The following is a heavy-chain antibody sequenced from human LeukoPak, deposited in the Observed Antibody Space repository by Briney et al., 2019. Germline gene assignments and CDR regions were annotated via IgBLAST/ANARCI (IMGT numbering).Heavy chain of an antibody. Sequence: GGSLRLSCAASGFTFSVYAMSWVRQAPGKGLEWVSAISGSGGNTYYADSVKGRFTISRDNSKNTLYLQMNSLRAEDTAVYYCASDWGQLVGAFDIWGQGTMVTVSS. CDR1: GFTFSVYA. CDR2: ISGSGGNT. J-gene: IGHJ3*02. D-gene: IGHD6-6*01. V-gene: IGHV3-23*01. CDR3: ASDWGQLVGAFDI.